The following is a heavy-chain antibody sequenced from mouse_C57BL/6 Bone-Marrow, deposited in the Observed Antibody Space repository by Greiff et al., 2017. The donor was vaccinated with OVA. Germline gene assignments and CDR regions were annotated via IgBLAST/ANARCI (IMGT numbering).Heavy chain of an antibody. CDR2: IYPGSGNT. V-gene: IGHV1-76*01. CDR3: ERQATVVADYAMGY. Sequence: QVHVKQSGAELVRPGASVKLSCKASGYTFTDYYINWVKQRPGQGLEWIARIYPGSGNTYYNEKFKGKATLTADKSSSTAYMQLSSLASEDSAVYIGERQATVVADYAMGYWGQGTAVTVSS. CDR1: GYTFTDYY. D-gene: IGHD1-1*01. J-gene: IGHJ4*01.